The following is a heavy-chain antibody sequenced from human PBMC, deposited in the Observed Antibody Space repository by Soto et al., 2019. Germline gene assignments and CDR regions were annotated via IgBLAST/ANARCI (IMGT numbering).Heavy chain of an antibody. D-gene: IGHD2-2*01. V-gene: IGHV1-46*01. Sequence: GASVKVSCKASGYTFTSYYMHWVRQAPGQGLEWMGIINPSGGSTSYAQKFQGRVTMTTDTSTSTVYMELRSLRSDDTAVYYCARGNYCRSTSCYLTVVGGLYYYYYMDFWGKGSTLT. CDR3: ARGNYCRSTSCYLTVVGGLYYYYYMDF. CDR2: INPSGGST. CDR1: GYTFTSYY. J-gene: IGHJ6*03.